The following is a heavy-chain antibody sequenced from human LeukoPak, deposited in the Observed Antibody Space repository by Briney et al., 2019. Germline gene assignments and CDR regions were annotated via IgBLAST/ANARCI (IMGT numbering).Heavy chain of an antibody. V-gene: IGHV3-48*03. Sequence: PGGSLRLSCAASGFTFISYDMNWVRQAPGKGLEWVSYISGSGGTIYYADSAKGRFTISRDNAKNSLYLQMNSLRAEDTAVYYCSRGRLFGDYWGQGALVTVSS. CDR1: GFTFISYD. J-gene: IGHJ4*02. D-gene: IGHD2-21*02. CDR2: ISGSGGTI. CDR3: SRGRLFGDY.